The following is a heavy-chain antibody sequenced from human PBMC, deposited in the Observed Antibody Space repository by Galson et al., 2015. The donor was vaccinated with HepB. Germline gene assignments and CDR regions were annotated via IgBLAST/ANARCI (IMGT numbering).Heavy chain of an antibody. J-gene: IGHJ4*02. D-gene: IGHD6-6*01. CDR3: AKSIYTSSLGCFDY. CDR1: GFTFSSYW. CDR2: INSDGSST. Sequence: SLRLSCAASGFTFSSYWMHWVRQAPGKGLVWVSRINSDGSSTSYADSVKGRFTISRDNAKNTLYLEMNSLRAEDTAFYYCAKSIYTSSLGCFDYWGQGTLVTVSS. V-gene: IGHV3-74*01.